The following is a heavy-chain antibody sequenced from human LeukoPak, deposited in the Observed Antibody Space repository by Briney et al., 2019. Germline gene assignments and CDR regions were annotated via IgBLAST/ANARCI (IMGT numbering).Heavy chain of an antibody. CDR1: GYTFTSYY. D-gene: IGHD3-22*01. J-gene: IGHJ4*02. CDR2: INPSGGST. CDR3: ARGSINYNSGGYYDNPPLDY. Sequence: ASVRVSCKASGYTFTSYYMNWVRQAPGQGLEWMERINPSGGSTNYAQKFQGRVTVTRDTSTSTVYMELSSLRSEDTAVYYCARGSINYNSGGYYDNPPLDYWGQGTLVTVSS. V-gene: IGHV1-46*01.